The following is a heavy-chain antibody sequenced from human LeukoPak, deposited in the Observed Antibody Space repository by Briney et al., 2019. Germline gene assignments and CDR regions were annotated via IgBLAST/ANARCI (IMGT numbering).Heavy chain of an antibody. CDR2: ISSSGSTI. CDR1: GFTFSSYE. D-gene: IGHD3-16*01. V-gene: IGHV3-48*03. Sequence: GGSLRLSCAASGFTFSSYEKNWVRQAPGKGLEWVSYISSSGSTIYYADSVKGRFTISRDNAKNSLYLQMNSLRAEDTAVYYCARDEPVWGYWGQGTLVTVSS. CDR3: ARDEPVWGY. J-gene: IGHJ4*02.